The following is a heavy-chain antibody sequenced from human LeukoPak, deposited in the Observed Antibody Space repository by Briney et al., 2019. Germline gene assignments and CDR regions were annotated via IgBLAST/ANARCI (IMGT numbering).Heavy chain of an antibody. Sequence: GGSLRLSXVGSGFIFSSYDMGWVRQAPGKGLEWVSSIGRAGDRTYYEDSVKGRFTISRDNSRNTMYLQMNSLRAEDTAVYYCARGESFAFDVWGQGTMVTVSS. V-gene: IGHV3-23*01. CDR2: IGRAGDRT. CDR3: ARGESFAFDV. J-gene: IGHJ3*01. CDR1: GFIFSSYD.